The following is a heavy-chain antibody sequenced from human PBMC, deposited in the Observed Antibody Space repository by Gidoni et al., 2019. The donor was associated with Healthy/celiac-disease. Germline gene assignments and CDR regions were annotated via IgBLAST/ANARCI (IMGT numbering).Heavy chain of an antibody. CDR3: AKDRLHYSHRLDYSEFDY. D-gene: IGHD1-26*01. V-gene: IGHV3-9*01. CDR2: ISWNSGSI. Sequence: EVQLVESGGGLVQPGRSLRLSCAASGFTFDDYAMHWVRQAPGKGLEWVSGISWNSGSIGYADSVKGRFTISRDNAKNSLYLQMNSLRAEDTALYYCAKDRLHYSHRLDYSEFDYWGQGTLVTVSS. CDR1: GFTFDDYA. J-gene: IGHJ4*02.